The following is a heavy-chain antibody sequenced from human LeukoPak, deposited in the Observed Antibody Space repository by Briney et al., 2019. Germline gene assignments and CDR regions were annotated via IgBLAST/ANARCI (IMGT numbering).Heavy chain of an antibody. Sequence: SETLFLTCAVSGYSISSGYYWGWIRQPPGKGLEWIGSIYHSGSTYYNPSLKSRVTISVDTSKNQFSLKLSSVTAADTAVYYCARVLPNYNYYYYMDVWGKGTTVTVSS. V-gene: IGHV4-38-2*01. J-gene: IGHJ6*03. CDR1: GYSISSGYY. CDR2: IYHSGST. D-gene: IGHD1-7*01. CDR3: ARVLPNYNYYYYMDV.